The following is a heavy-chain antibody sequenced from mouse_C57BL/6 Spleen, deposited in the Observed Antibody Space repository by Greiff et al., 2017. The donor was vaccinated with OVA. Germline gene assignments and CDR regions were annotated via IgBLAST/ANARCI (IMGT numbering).Heavy chain of an antibody. V-gene: IGHV1-50*01. Sequence: VKLQESGAELVKPGASVKLSCKASGYTFTSYWMQWVKQRPGQGLEWIGEIDPSDSYTNYNQKFKGKATLTVDTSSSTAYMQLSSLTSEDSAVYYCARPTVWYFDVWGTGTTVTVSS. CDR1: GYTFTSYW. CDR3: ARPTVWYFDV. J-gene: IGHJ1*03. D-gene: IGHD1-1*01. CDR2: IDPSDSYT.